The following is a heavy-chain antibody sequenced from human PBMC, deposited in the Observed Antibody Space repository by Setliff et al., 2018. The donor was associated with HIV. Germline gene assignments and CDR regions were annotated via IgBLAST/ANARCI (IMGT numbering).Heavy chain of an antibody. D-gene: IGHD2-2*01. Sequence: PSETLSLTCTVSGGSISSNNYYWGWIRQPPGKGLEWIASIYYSGSTYYNPSLKSRITISVDTSKNQFSLRLSSVTAADTAAYYCARQGLVLVPASIDWRLPPSPIDYWGQGALVTVSS. CDR1: GGSISSNNYY. CDR2: IYYSGST. J-gene: IGHJ4*02. CDR3: ARQGLVLVPASIDWRLPPSPIDY. V-gene: IGHV4-39*01.